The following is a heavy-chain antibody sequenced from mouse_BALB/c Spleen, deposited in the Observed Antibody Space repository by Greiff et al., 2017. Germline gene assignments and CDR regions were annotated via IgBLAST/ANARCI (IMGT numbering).Heavy chain of an antibody. D-gene: IGHD2-4*01. J-gene: IGHJ2*01. V-gene: IGHV14-3*02. Sequence: EVQLQESGAELVKPGASVKLSCTASGFNIKDTYMHWVKQRPEQGLEWIGRIDPANGNTKYDPKFQGKATITADTSSNTAYLQLSSLTSEDTAVYYCARSGYDYDTYYFDYWGQGTTLTVSS. CDR1: GFNIKDTY. CDR3: ARSGYDYDTYYFDY. CDR2: IDPANGNT.